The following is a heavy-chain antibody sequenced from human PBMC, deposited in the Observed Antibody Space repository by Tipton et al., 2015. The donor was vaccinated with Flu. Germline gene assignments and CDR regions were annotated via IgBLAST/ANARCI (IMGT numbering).Heavy chain of an antibody. CDR1: GDSIGSDYY. CDR3: ARDQGFGGGLTYDYYAMDV. Sequence: TLSLTCSVSGDSIGSDYYWGWIRQPPGKGLEWLGNIHRSGNTYYNSSLKSRVTISLDKSKNQFSLRLVSMTATDTAVYYCARDQGFGGGLTYDYYAMDVWGRGTTVTVSS. J-gene: IGHJ6*02. V-gene: IGHV4-38-2*02. CDR2: IHRSGNT. D-gene: IGHD3-10*01.